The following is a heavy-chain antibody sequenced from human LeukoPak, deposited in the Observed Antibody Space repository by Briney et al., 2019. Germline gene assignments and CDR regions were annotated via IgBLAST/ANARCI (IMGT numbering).Heavy chain of an antibody. J-gene: IGHJ4*02. D-gene: IGHD4-17*01. V-gene: IGHV3-48*04. CDR2: ISNSGSTI. CDR3: ARAQTYGDSRLLLDY. Sequence: GGSLRLSCAASGFTFSSYAMSWIRQAPGKGLEWVSYISNSGSTIYYADSVKGRFTISRDNAKNSQYLQMNSLSVEDTALYYCARAQTYGDSRLLLDYWGQGTLVTVSS. CDR1: GFTFSSYA.